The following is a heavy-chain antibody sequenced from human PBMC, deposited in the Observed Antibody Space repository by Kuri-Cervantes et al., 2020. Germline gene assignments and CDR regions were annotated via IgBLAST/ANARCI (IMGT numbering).Heavy chain of an antibody. CDR1: GYSISSGYY. CDR3: ARDRLAMDV. D-gene: IGHD3-3*02. J-gene: IGHJ6*02. V-gene: IGHV4-38-2*02. Sequence: GSLRLSCAVSGYSISSGYYWGWIRQPPGKGLEWIGSIYHSGSTYYNPSLKSRVTISVDTSKNQFSLKLASVTAADTAVYYCARDRLAMDVWGQGTTVTVSS. CDR2: IYHSGST.